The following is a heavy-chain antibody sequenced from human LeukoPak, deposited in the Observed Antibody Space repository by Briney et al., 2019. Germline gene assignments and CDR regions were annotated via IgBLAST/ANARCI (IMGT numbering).Heavy chain of an antibody. CDR3: AIVKARSGSTFDI. J-gene: IGHJ3*02. CDR2: ISSSGSTT. CDR1: GFTFISYE. V-gene: IGHV3-48*03. Sequence: GGSLRLSCAASGFTFISYEMNGVRQAPGKGLEWVSYISSSGSTTYYADSVKGRFTISRDNVRNSLYLQMNSLRAEDTALYYCAIVKARSGSTFDIWGRGTMVTVSS. D-gene: IGHD3-10*01.